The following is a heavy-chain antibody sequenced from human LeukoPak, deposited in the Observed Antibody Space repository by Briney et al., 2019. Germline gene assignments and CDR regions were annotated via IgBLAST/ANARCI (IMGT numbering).Heavy chain of an antibody. Sequence: GGSLRLSCAASGFTFSSYSMNWVRQAPGKGLEWVSYISSSSSTIYYAGSVKGRFTISRDNAKNSLYLQMNSLRAEDTAVYYCARVVGGGYCTNGVCSWGQGTLVTVSS. V-gene: IGHV3-48*01. CDR1: GFTFSSYS. D-gene: IGHD2-8*01. J-gene: IGHJ5*02. CDR3: ARVVGGGYCTNGVCS. CDR2: ISSSSSTI.